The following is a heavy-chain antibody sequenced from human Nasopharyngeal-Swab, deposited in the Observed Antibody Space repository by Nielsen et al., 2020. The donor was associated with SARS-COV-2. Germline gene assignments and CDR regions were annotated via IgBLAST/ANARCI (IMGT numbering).Heavy chain of an antibody. CDR3: AREVTIFGVVIPRNWFDP. CDR1: DGSISSYY. CDR2: IYTSGST. V-gene: IGHV4-4*07. Sequence: SETLSLTCTVSDGSISSYYWSWIRQPAGKGLEWIGRIYTSGSTNYNPSLKSRVTMSVDTSKNQFSLKLSSVNAADTAVYYCAREVTIFGVVIPRNWFDPWGQGTLVTVSS. J-gene: IGHJ5*02. D-gene: IGHD3-3*01.